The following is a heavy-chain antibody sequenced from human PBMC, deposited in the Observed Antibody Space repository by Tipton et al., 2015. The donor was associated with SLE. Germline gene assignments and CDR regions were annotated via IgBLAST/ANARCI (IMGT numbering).Heavy chain of an antibody. V-gene: IGHV4-4*02. CDR1: GDSMSEINW. CDR3: ASDAGRGYCSGGGCYA. D-gene: IGHD2-15*01. J-gene: IGHJ5*02. Sequence: TLSLTCAVSGDSMSEINWWTWVRQSPGKGLDWIGEVFRTGSTNYNPSLMSRITISMDKSRKTFSLSLLSLTAADTAVYYCASDAGRGYCSGGGCYAWGQGTLVTVAS. CDR2: VFRTGST.